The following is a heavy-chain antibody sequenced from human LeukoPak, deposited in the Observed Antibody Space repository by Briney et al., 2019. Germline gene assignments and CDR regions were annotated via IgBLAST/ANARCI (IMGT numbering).Heavy chain of an antibody. D-gene: IGHD3-9*01. J-gene: IGHJ4*02. V-gene: IGHV4-38-2*02. Sequence: SETLSLTCTVSGYSISGGYYWGWIRPPPGKGLEWIGTIYHSGNTYYNPSLKSRVTISIDTSKNQFSLKLRSVTATDTAVYYCARSPHILTGENFDYWGQGTLVTVSS. CDR2: IYHSGNT. CDR3: ARSPHILTGENFDY. CDR1: GYSISGGYY.